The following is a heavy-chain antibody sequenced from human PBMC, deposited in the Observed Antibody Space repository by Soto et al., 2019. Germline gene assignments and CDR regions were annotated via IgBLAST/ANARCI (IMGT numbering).Heavy chain of an antibody. CDR1: GGSISSYY. CDR2: IYYSGST. D-gene: IGHD2-2*01. Sequence: PSETLSLTCTVSGGSISSYYWSWIRQPPGKGLEWIGYIYYSGSTNYNPSLKSRVTISVDTSKNQFSLKLSSVTAADTAVYYCARNRYCSSTSCYGLYYYYMDFWGKGTSVTVSS. V-gene: IGHV4-59*08. CDR3: ARNRYCSSTSCYGLYYYYMDF. J-gene: IGHJ6*03.